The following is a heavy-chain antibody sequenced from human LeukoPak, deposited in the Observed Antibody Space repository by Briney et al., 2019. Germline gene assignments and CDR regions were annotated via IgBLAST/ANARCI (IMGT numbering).Heavy chain of an antibody. Sequence: ASAKVSCKASGYTFTSYDINWVRQATGQGLEWMGWMNPNSGNTGYAQKFQGRVTMTRDTSISTAYMELSRLRSDDTAVYYCARQAYYYYYMDVWGKGTTVTVSS. CDR1: GYTFTSYD. CDR2: MNPNSGNT. CDR3: ARQAYYYYYMDV. J-gene: IGHJ6*03. V-gene: IGHV1-8*01.